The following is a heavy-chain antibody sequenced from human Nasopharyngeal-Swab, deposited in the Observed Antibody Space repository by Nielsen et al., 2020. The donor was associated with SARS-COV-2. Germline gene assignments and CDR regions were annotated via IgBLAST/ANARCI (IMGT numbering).Heavy chain of an antibody. CDR1: GFTFSGSA. J-gene: IGHJ4*02. Sequence: GGSLKISCAASGFTFSGSAMHWVRQASGKGLEWVGRIRSKANSYATAYAASVKGRFTISRDDSKNTAYLQMNSLKTEDTAVYYCTRLDVAAAGTPDHYWGQGTLVTVSS. V-gene: IGHV3-73*01. CDR3: TRLDVAAAGTPDHY. CDR2: IRSKANSYAT. D-gene: IGHD6-13*01.